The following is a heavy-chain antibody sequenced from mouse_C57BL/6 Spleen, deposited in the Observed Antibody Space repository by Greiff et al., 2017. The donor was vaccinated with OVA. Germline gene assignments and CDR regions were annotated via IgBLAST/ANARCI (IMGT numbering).Heavy chain of an antibody. Sequence: VQLQQPGAELVRPGSSVKLSCKASGYTFTSYWMDWVKQRPGQGLEWIGNIYPSDSETHYNQKFKDKATLTVDKSSSTAYMQLSSLTSEDSAVYYCARRGTTVVYWYFDVWGTGTTVTVSS. J-gene: IGHJ1*03. CDR2: IYPSDSET. CDR1: GYTFTSYW. CDR3: ARRGTTVVYWYFDV. V-gene: IGHV1-61*01. D-gene: IGHD1-1*01.